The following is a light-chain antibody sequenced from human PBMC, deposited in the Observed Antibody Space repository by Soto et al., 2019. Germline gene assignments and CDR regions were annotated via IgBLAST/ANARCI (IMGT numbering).Light chain of an antibody. CDR2: EGV. CDR1: ASNIGGYNL. Sequence: QSALTQPASVSGSAGQSITITCTGSASNIGGYNLVSWYQHHAGKAPKVIIYEGVKRPSGVSNRFSSSKSGTTASLTISGLQAEDEADYYCCSYVGATTYVFGSGTKLTVL. V-gene: IGLV2-23*01. CDR3: CSYVGATTYV. J-gene: IGLJ1*01.